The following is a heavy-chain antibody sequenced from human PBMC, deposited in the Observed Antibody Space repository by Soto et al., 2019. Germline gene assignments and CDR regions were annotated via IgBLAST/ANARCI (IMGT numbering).Heavy chain of an antibody. Sequence: SETLSLTCAVYGGSFSGYYWSWIRQPPGKGLEWIGEINHSGSTNYNPSLKSRGTISVDTSKNQFSLKLSSVTAADTAVYYCARGITMVRGVIINYYYYGMDVWGQGTTVT. CDR3: ARGITMVRGVIINYYYYGMDV. V-gene: IGHV4-34*01. CDR2: INHSGST. J-gene: IGHJ6*02. CDR1: GGSFSGYY. D-gene: IGHD3-10*01.